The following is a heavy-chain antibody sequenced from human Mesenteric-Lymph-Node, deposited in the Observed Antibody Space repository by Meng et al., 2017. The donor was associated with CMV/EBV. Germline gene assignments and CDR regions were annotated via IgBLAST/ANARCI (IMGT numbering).Heavy chain of an antibody. J-gene: IGHJ1*01. Sequence: GESLKISCAASGFSLTTYTMNWVRQAPGKGLEWVSSISNYNIATYYADPVKGRFTISRDNAKNSLYLQMNSLRAEDTALYYCAKDIYSSSWYDIQHWGQGTLVTVSS. CDR3: AKDIYSSSWYDIQH. V-gene: IGHV3-21*04. CDR2: ISNYNIAT. D-gene: IGHD6-13*01. CDR1: GFSLTTYT.